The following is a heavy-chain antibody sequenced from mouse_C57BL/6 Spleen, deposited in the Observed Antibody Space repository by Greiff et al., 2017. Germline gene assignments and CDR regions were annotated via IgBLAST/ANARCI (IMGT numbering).Heavy chain of an antibody. Sequence: EVQLQESGPGLVKPSQSLSLTCSVTGYSITSGYYRNWIRQFPGNKLEWMGYISYDGSNNYNPSLKNRISITRDTSKNQFFLKLNSVTTEDTATYYCARGPHYYGSSYYFDYWGQGTTRTVSS. V-gene: IGHV3-6*01. CDR2: ISYDGSN. D-gene: IGHD1-1*01. CDR3: ARGPHYYGSSYYFDY. J-gene: IGHJ2*01. CDR1: GYSITSGYY.